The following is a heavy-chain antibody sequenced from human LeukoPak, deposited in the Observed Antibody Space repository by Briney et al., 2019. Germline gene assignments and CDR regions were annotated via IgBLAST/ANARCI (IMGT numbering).Heavy chain of an antibody. CDR1: GFIFSNYW. V-gene: IGHV3-23*01. CDR3: AKGGSANHLDY. J-gene: IGHJ4*02. Sequence: LSGGSLRLSCAASGFIFSNYWMSWVRQAPGKGLEWVSTISSISARTYYTDSVMGRFTISRHNSKNTLFLQMNSLRADDTAVYYCAKGGSANHLDYWGQGALVTVSS. CDR2: ISSISART. D-gene: IGHD3-16*01.